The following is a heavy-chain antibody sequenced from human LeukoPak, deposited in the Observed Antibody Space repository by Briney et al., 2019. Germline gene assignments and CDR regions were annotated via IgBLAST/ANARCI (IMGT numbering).Heavy chain of an antibody. Sequence: GESLKISCKGSGYSFTSYWIAWVRQMPGKGLEWMWIIYPDDSDTRYSPSFQGQVTITADKSISTAYLQWSSLKASDNAMYYCARQPASAAWCQGTLVTVSS. J-gene: IGHJ5*02. V-gene: IGHV5-51*01. CDR2: IYPDDSDT. CDR3: ARQPASAA. CDR1: GYSFTSYW.